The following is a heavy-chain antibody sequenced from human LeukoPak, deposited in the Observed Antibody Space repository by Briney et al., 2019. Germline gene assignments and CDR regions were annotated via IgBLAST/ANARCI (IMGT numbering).Heavy chain of an antibody. V-gene: IGHV4-39*01. D-gene: IGHD3-10*01. CDR1: GGSISSSSYY. CDR2: IYYSGST. CDR3: ATWFGELQFDY. Sequence: PSETLSLTCTVSGGSISSSSYYWGWIRQPPGKGLEWIGSIYYSGSTYYNPCLKSRVTISVDTSKNQFSLKLSSVTAADTAVYYCATWFGELQFDYWGQGTLVTVSS. J-gene: IGHJ4*02.